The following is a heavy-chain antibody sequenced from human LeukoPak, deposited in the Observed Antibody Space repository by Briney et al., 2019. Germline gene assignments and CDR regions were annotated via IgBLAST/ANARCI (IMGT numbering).Heavy chain of an antibody. Sequence: GGSLRLSCAASGFTFSSYSMNWVRQAPGTGLEWVSYISSSSSTIYYADSVKGRFTISRDNAKNSLYLQMNSLRAEDKAVYYCARAAGRYGMDVWGQGTTVTVSS. CDR3: ARAAGRYGMDV. CDR2: ISSSSSTI. V-gene: IGHV3-48*01. J-gene: IGHJ6*02. CDR1: GFTFSSYS.